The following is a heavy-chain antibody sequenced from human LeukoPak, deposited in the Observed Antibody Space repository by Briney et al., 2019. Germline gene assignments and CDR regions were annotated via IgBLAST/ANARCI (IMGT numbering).Heavy chain of an antibody. D-gene: IGHD3-10*01. CDR3: ARAGSHWHYVY. V-gene: IGHV3-7*01. J-gene: IGHJ4*02. Sequence: GGSLRPSCAASGFTFSGFSMSWVRQSPTKGLEWVANIKQDGSERYYEDSVKGRFTISRDNAKNSLSLQMNNLRVEDTAVYYCARAGSHWHYVYWGQGTVVTVSS. CDR2: IKQDGSER. CDR1: GFTFSGFS.